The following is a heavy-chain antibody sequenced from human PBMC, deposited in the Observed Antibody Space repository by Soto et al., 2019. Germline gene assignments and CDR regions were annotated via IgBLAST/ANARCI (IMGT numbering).Heavy chain of an antibody. Sequence: SVKVSCKASGGTFSSYAISWVREAPGQGLEWMGGIIPIFGTANYAQKFQGRVTITADESTSTAYMELSSLRSEDTAVYYCARDGVGVTIFGVVNYYYYGMDVWGQGTTVTVSS. CDR3: ARDGVGVTIFGVVNYYYYGMDV. J-gene: IGHJ6*02. D-gene: IGHD3-3*01. CDR2: IIPIFGTA. CDR1: GGTFSSYA. V-gene: IGHV1-69*13.